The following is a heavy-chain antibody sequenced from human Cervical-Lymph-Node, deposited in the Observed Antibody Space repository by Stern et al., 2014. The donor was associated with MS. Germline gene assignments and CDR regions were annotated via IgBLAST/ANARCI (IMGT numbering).Heavy chain of an antibody. CDR2: ISPKTGSA. CDR1: GYTFTAYF. Sequence: VQLVESGAEVERPGASVKVSCKASGYTFTAYFLHWVRQALGQGLEWMGWISPKTGSATYAQKFQDRVTMTRDTSINTGYMEVSSLRSDDTAVYYCARDRGSYSDYWGQGTLVAVSS. V-gene: IGHV1-2*02. J-gene: IGHJ4*02. CDR3: ARDRGSYSDY. D-gene: IGHD1-26*01.